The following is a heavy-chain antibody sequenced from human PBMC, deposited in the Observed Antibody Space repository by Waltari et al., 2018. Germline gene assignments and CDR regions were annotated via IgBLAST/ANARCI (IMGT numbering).Heavy chain of an antibody. D-gene: IGHD1-1*01. J-gene: IGHJ6*02. V-gene: IGHV5-51*03. CDR2: INPENSDT. Sequence: EVQLVQSGAEVKKTGESLKISCKGSGYRFGNHWIGWVRQMPGKGLAWMGIINPENSDTVYIPPCRGRFSISADKSISTAYLQWSSLEASDTAMYYCARRPIRGTPDVWGQGTAVAVSS. CDR1: GYRFGNHW. CDR3: ARRPIRGTPDV.